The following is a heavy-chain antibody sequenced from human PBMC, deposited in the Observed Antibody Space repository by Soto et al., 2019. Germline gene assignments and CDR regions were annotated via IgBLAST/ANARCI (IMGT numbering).Heavy chain of an antibody. CDR1: GFTFRSCG. V-gene: IGHV3-23*01. CDR3: AKRRTDYGDFDG. J-gene: IGHJ4*02. CDR2: ISGSGDGT. Sequence: GGSLRLSCAASGFTFRSCGMNWVRQTPGKGLEWVSWISGSGDGTIYADSVKGRFTISRDNSNNMVYLQMDSLRAEDTAVYYCAKRRTDYGDFDGWGRGTLVTVSS. D-gene: IGHD3-10*01.